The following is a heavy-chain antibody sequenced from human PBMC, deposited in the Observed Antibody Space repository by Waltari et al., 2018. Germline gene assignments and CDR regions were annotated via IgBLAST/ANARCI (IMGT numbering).Heavy chain of an antibody. Sequence: QVQLQESGPGLVKPSETLSLTCTVSGGSISSYYWSWIRQPPGKGLEWIGYIYYSGSTNYNPSLKSRVTISVDTSKNQFSLKLSSVTAADTAVYYCTTGGFGGALDYWGQGTLVTVSS. V-gene: IGHV4-59*01. D-gene: IGHD3-16*01. J-gene: IGHJ4*02. CDR2: IYYSGST. CDR1: GGSISSYY. CDR3: TTGGFGGALDY.